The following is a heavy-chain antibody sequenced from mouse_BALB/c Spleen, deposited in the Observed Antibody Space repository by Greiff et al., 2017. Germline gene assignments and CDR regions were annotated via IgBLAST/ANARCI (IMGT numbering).Heavy chain of an antibody. V-gene: IGHV5-4*02. CDR2: ISDGGSYT. J-gene: IGHJ1*01. D-gene: IGHD1-1*01. CDR3: ARDITTVVGDWYFDV. CDR1: GFTFSDYY. Sequence: EVMLVESGGGLVKPGGSLKLSCAASGFTFSDYYMYWVRQTPEKRLEWVATISDGGSYTYYPDSVKGRFTISRDNAKNNLYLQMSSLKSEDTAMYYCARDITTVVGDWYFDVWGAGTTVTVSS.